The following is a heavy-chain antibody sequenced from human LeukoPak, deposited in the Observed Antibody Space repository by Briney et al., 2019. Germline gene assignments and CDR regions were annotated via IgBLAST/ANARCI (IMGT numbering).Heavy chain of an antibody. Sequence: SETLSLTCTVSGGSISSSSYYWGWIRQPPGKGLEWIGSIYYSGSTYYNPSLKSRVTISVDTSKNQFSLKLSSVTAADTAVYYCARGGNVVVPAAHNWFDPWGQGTLVTVSS. CDR1: GGSISSSSYY. J-gene: IGHJ5*02. CDR2: IYYSGST. V-gene: IGHV4-39*07. D-gene: IGHD2-2*01. CDR3: ARGGNVVVPAAHNWFDP.